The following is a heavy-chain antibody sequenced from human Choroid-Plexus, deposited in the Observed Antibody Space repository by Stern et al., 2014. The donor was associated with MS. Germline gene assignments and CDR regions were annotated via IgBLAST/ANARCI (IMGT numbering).Heavy chain of an antibody. CDR2: IAYDGNK. J-gene: IGHJ4*02. CDR3: AKYRQYLTFFFDF. CDR1: GFSFSSFG. V-gene: IGHV3-30*18. Sequence: QVQLVQSGGGVVQPGRPLRLSCAASGFSFSSFGMHWVRQAPGKGLEWVAIIAYDGNKDYTDSVKGRFTITIDNSKNTLYLQMNSLIAEDTAVYYCAKYRQYLTFFFDFWGQGSLVTVSS. D-gene: IGHD2/OR15-2a*01.